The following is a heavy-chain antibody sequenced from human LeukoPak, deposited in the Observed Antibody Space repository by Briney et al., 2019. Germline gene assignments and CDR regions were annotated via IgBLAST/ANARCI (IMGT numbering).Heavy chain of an antibody. Sequence: PSETLSLTCTVSNASISSNTYYRAWIRQPPGKGLEYIGSINYRGSTYYNPSLKSRVTLSVDTSKNQFSLKLNSVTAAGTAVYYCATYKYDYVWGNQHFDYWGQGTLVAVSS. J-gene: IGHJ4*02. D-gene: IGHD3-16*01. CDR3: ATYKYDYVWGNQHFDY. CDR1: NASISSNTYY. CDR2: INYRGST. V-gene: IGHV4-39*07.